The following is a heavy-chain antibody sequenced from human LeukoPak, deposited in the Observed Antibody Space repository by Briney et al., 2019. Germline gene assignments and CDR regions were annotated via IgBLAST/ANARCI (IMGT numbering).Heavy chain of an antibody. Sequence: PSETLSLTCIVSGGSISSGDYYWSWIRQPPGKGLEWIGEINHSGSTNYNPSLKSRVTISVDTSKNQFSLKLSSVTAADTAVYYSLGTIVVRGVRIRVDPWGQGTLVTVSS. V-gene: IGHV4-39*07. CDR2: INHSGST. J-gene: IGHJ5*02. CDR1: GGSISSGDYY. D-gene: IGHD3-10*01. CDR3: LGTIVVRGVRIRVDP.